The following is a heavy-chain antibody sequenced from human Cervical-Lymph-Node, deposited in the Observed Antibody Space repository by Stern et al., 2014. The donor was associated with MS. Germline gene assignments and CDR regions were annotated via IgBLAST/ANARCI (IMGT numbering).Heavy chain of an antibody. CDR1: GGSISSGSYY. V-gene: IGHV4-61*02. CDR2: IYTNGST. D-gene: IGHD3-16*01. J-gene: IGHJ5*02. CDR3: ARGRGGLIVP. Sequence: QVQLVESGPGLVKPSQTLSLTCTVSGGSISSGSYYWSWIRQPAGKGLEWIGHIYTNGSTNDNPSLKSRVTISVDTSKNQFSLNLSSETAADTAVYYCARGRGGLIVPWGQGTLVTVSS.